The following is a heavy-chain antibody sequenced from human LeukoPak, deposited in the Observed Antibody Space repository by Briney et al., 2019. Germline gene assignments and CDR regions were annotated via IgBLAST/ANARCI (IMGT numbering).Heavy chain of an antibody. Sequence: GGSLRLSCAASGFTFSGYAMSWVRQAPGKGLEWVSAISGSGGSTYYADSVKGRFTISGDNSKNTLYLQMNSLRAEDTAVYYCAKDGGGYSYGLNWFDPWGQGTLVTVSS. CDR3: AKDGGGYSYGLNWFDP. CDR2: ISGSGGST. J-gene: IGHJ5*02. CDR1: GFTFSGYA. D-gene: IGHD5-18*01. V-gene: IGHV3-23*01.